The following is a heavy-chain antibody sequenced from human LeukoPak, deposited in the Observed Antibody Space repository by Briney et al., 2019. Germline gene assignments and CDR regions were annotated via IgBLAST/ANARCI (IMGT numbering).Heavy chain of an antibody. CDR3: AKDRLQGDNYGPRFDY. V-gene: IGHV3-7*01. Sequence: PGGSLRLSCAASGFTFIRSWMMWVRQAPGKGLEWVANVNQDGSEKNYVDSVKGRFTISRDNAKNSLYLQMNSLRAEDTAVYYCAKDRLQGDNYGPRFDYWGQGILVTVSS. CDR1: GFTFIRSW. J-gene: IGHJ4*02. CDR2: VNQDGSEK. D-gene: IGHD4-17*01.